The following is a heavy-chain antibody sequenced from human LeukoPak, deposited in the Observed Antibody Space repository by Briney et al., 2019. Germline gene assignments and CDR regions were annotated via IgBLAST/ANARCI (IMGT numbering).Heavy chain of an antibody. CDR2: IYHSGST. J-gene: IGHJ4*02. V-gene: IGHV4-30-2*01. CDR1: GGSVSSGSYS. Sequence: SETLSLTCTVSGGSVSSGSYSWSWIRQPPGKGLEWIGYIYHSGSTYYNPSLKSRVTISVDRSKNQFSLKLSSVTAADTAVYYCARGVVPAALGYYFDYWGQGTLVTVSS. CDR3: ARGVVPAALGYYFDY. D-gene: IGHD2-2*01.